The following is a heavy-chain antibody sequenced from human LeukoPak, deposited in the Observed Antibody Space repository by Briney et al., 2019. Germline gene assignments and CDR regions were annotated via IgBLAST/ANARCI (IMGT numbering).Heavy chain of an antibody. CDR3: AKGSRWTVTTANDAFDI. D-gene: IGHD4-17*01. Sequence: PGRSLRLSCAASGFTFSSYAMHWVRQAPGKGLEWVAVISYDGSNKYYADSVKGRFTISRDNSKNTLYLQMNSLRAEDTAVYYCAKGSRWTVTTANDAFDIWGQGTMVTVSS. V-gene: IGHV3-30-3*01. J-gene: IGHJ3*02. CDR2: ISYDGSNK. CDR1: GFTFSSYA.